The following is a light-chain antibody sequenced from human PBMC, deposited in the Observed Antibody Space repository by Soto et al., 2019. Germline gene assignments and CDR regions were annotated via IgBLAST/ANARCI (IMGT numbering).Light chain of an antibody. CDR2: GAS. CDR3: QQYGSSGT. Sequence: ETGLTQSPGTLSLSPWEGATLWCRSSQSVSNNYLAWYQQKPGQAPRLLIYGASNRATGIPDRFSGSGSGTDFTLTISRLEPEDFAVYYCQQYGSSGTFGQGTKVDIK. CDR1: QSVSNNY. J-gene: IGKJ1*01. V-gene: IGKV3-20*01.